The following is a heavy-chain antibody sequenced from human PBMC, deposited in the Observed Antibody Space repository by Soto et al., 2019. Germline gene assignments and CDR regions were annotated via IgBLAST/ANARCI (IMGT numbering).Heavy chain of an antibody. J-gene: IGHJ1*01. D-gene: IGHD5-18*01. CDR2: ISGSGGST. CDR3: GKRDRGYSYGRAEYFQH. V-gene: IGHV3-23*01. CDR1: GFTFSSYA. Sequence: EVQLLESGGGLVQPGGSLRLSCAASGFTFSSYAMSWVRQAPGKGLEWVSAISGSGGSTYYADSVKGRFTISRDNSKNTLHLQRNSLRAEDTAVYDCGKRDRGYSYGRAEYFQHWGQGTLVTVSS.